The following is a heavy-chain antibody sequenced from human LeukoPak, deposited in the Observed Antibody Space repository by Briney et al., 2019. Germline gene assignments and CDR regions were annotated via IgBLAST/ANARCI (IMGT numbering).Heavy chain of an antibody. CDR1: GGSISSSSYY. CDR3: ARRGVVVVAATLWGDWFDP. Sequence: ASETLSLTCTVSGGSISSSSYYWGWIRQPPGKGLERIGSIYYSGSTYYNPSLKSRVTISVDTSKNQFSLKLSSVTAADTAVYYCARRGVVVVAATLWGDWFDPWGQGTLVTVSS. V-gene: IGHV4-39*07. CDR2: IYYSGST. D-gene: IGHD2-15*01. J-gene: IGHJ5*02.